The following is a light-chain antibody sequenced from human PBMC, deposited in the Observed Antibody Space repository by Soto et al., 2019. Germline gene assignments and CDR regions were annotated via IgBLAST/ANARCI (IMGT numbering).Light chain of an antibody. CDR1: QSVRSD. J-gene: IGKJ4*01. CDR3: QRYYNWPLT. CDR2: GAS. V-gene: IGKV3-15*01. Sequence: EIVMTQSPATLSVSPGERASLSCKASQSVRSDVAWFQQNPGQAPMLLIYGASTRATGIPARFSGSGSGTEFTLTISRLQSEDFAVYYCQRYYNWPLTFGGGTKVEIK.